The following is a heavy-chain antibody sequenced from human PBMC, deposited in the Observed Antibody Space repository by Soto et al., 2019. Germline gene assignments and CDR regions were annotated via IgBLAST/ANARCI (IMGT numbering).Heavy chain of an antibody. CDR3: AKDRGCITIFCPEGYYYYGMDV. D-gene: IGHD3-9*01. CDR1: GFTFSSYG. Sequence: QVQLVESGGGVVQPGRSLRLSCAASGFTFSSYGMHWVRQAPGKGLEWVAVISYDGSNKDYADSVKGRFTISRDNSKNTLYLQMNSLRAEDTAVYYCAKDRGCITIFCPEGYYYYGMDVWGQGTTVTVSS. CDR2: ISYDGSNK. J-gene: IGHJ6*02. V-gene: IGHV3-30*18.